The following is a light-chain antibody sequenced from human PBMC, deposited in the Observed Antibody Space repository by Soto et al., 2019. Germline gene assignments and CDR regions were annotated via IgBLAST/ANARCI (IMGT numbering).Light chain of an antibody. V-gene: IGKV3-20*01. Sequence: EIVLTQSPGTLSLSPGEIATLSCRASQSVSSSYLAWYQQKPGQAPRLLIYGASSRATGIPDRFSGSGSGTDFTLAISRLEPEDFAVYYCQQYGSSPWKCGKGTTGAIK. J-gene: IGKJ1*01. CDR2: GAS. CDR3: QQYGSSPWK. CDR1: QSVSSSY.